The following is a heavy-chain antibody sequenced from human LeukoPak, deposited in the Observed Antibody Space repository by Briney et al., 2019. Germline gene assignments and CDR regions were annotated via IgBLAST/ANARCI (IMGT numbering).Heavy chain of an antibody. J-gene: IGHJ4*02. D-gene: IGHD5-18*01. CDR1: GFTFSSYA. CDR3: AKDLLEDSYGDIYFDY. CDR2: FSGSGGSS. V-gene: IGHV3-23*01. Sequence: PGGSLRLSCAASGFTFSSYAMSWVRQAPGKGLEWVSAFSGSGGSSYYAVSVKGRFPISRYNSKNTLYLQMNSLRAEDTAVYYCAKDLLEDSYGDIYFDYWGQGTLVTVSS.